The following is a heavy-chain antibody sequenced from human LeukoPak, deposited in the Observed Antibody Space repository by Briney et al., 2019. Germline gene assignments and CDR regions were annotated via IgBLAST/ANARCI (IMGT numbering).Heavy chain of an antibody. CDR2: INHSGST. J-gene: IGHJ5*02. CDR1: GGSFSGYY. D-gene: IGHD6-13*01. Sequence: SETLSLTCAIYGGSFSGYYWSWIRQPPGKGLEWIGEINHSGSTNYNPSLKSRVTISVDTSKNQLSLKLSSVTAADTAVYYCARQYSNNWYDDRGWFDPWGQGTLVTVSS. CDR3: ARQYSNNWYDDRGWFDP. V-gene: IGHV4-34*01.